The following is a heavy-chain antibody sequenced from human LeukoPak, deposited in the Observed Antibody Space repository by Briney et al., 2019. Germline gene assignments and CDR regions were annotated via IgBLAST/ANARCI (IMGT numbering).Heavy chain of an antibody. CDR2: MFSSGSA. V-gene: IGHV4-59*08. Sequence: SETLSLTCSVSGGVITSFYWSWIRQSPGQGLECVGSMFSSGSATYNPSLKSRVTIAVDRSQSLFSLKLTSVTAADTAIYYCATLGGSIDYWGRGTLVAVSS. D-gene: IGHD3-16*01. CDR3: ATLGGSIDY. CDR1: GGVITSFY. J-gene: IGHJ4*02.